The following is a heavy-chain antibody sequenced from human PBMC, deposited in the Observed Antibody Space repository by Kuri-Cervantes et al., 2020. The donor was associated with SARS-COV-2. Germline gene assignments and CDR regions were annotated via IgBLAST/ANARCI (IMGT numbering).Heavy chain of an antibody. V-gene: IGHV3-15*01. D-gene: IGHD4-11*01. CDR1: GFTFSSYA. J-gene: IGHJ5*02. CDR2: IKSKTDGGTT. Sequence: GESLKISCAASGFTFSSYAMSWVRQAPGKGLEWVGRIKSKTDGGTTDYAAPVKGRFTISRDDSKNTLYLQMNSLKTEDTAVYYCTTNPMTTVTTGPGFDPWGQGTLVTVSS. CDR3: TTNPMTTVTTGPGFDP.